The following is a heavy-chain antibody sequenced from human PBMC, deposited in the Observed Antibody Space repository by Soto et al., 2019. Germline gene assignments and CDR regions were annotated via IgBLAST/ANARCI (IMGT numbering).Heavy chain of an antibody. J-gene: IGHJ6*02. CDR1: GYTFTGYY. V-gene: IGHV1-2*02. D-gene: IGHD4-17*01. CDR2: INPNSGGT. CDR3: ARDLDYGDYEGYYYGMDV. Sequence: GASVKVSCKASGYTFTGYYMHWVRQAPGQGLEWMGWINPNSGGTNYAQKFQGRVTMTRDTSISTAYMELSRLRSEDTAVYYCARDLDYGDYEGYYYGMDVWGQGTTVTVSS.